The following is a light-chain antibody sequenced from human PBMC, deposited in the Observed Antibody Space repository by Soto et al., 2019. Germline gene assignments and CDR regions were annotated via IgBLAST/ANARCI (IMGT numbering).Light chain of an antibody. J-gene: IGKJ5*01. CDR1: QSVSSY. CDR2: DAS. Sequence: QSAATLSLSPVERATLSFMSSQSVSSYLAWYQQKPGQAPRLLIYDASNRATGIPARFSGSGSGTDFTLTISSLEPEDFAVYYCQQRSNWPPITFGQGTRLAI. CDR3: QQRSNWPPIT. V-gene: IGKV3-11*01.